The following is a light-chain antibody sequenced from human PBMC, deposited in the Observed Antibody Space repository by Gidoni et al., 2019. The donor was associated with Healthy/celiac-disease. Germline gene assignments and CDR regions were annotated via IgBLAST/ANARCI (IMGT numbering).Light chain of an antibody. V-gene: IGKV3-20*01. CDR3: QQYGSSPWT. CDR2: SAS. J-gene: IGKJ1*01. CDR1: QSVSSSY. Sequence: IVLTQSPGTLSLSPGERATLSCRVSQSVSSSYLAWYQQKPGQGPRRLIYSASSRATGIPDRLSGSGSGTDFTLTISRLEPEDFAVYYCQQYGSSPWTFGQGTKVEIK.